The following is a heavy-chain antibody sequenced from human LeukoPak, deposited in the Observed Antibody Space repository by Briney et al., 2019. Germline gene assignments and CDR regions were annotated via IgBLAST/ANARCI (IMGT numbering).Heavy chain of an antibody. CDR2: INHSGST. J-gene: IGHJ4*02. CDR3: ARGARYYYDSSGYHQRQFDY. Sequence: PSETLSLTCAVYGGSFSGYYWSWIRQPPGKGLEWIGEINHSGSTNYNPSLKSRVTISVDTSKNQFSLKLSSVTAADTAVYYCARGARYYYDSSGYHQRQFDYWGQGTLVTVSS. V-gene: IGHV4-34*01. D-gene: IGHD3-22*01. CDR1: GGSFSGYY.